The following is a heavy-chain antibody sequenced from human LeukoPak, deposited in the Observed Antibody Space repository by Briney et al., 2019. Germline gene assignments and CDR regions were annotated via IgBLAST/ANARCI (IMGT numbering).Heavy chain of an antibody. D-gene: IGHD3-22*01. CDR2: IYYSGST. Sequence: SSETLSLTCTVSGGSISSYYWSWIRQPPGKGLEWIGYIYYSGSTNYNPSLKSRVTISVDTSKNQFSLKLSSVTAADTAVYYCARVSPYYYDSSGYYSDWGQGTLVTVSS. J-gene: IGHJ4*02. CDR1: GGSISSYY. CDR3: ARVSPYYYDSSGYYSD. V-gene: IGHV4-59*01.